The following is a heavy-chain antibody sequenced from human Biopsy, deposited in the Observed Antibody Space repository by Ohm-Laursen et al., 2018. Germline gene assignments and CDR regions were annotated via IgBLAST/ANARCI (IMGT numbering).Heavy chain of an antibody. V-gene: IGHV4-61*08. CDR1: GGSVSSGGFY. CDR2: ISNSGNT. CDR3: ARRGSGGRSFDY. D-gene: IGHD2-15*01. Sequence: TLSLTCTVSGGSVSSGGFYWSWIRQHPGKGLEWIGFISNSGNTNYNPSLKSRVTISVDTSKNQISLKLGSATVADTAVFYCARRGSGGRSFDYWGQGSLVTVSS. J-gene: IGHJ4*02.